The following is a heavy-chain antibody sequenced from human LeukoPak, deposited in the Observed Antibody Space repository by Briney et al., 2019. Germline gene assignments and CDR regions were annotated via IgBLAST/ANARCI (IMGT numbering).Heavy chain of an antibody. J-gene: IGHJ4*02. CDR2: IYHSGST. CDR1: GYSISSGYY. V-gene: IGHV4-38-2*02. CDR3: AKSSYSIFDY. D-gene: IGHD5-18*01. Sequence: SETLSLTCTVSGYSISSGYYWGWIWQPPGKGLEWIGSIYHSGSTYYNPSPKSRVTISVDTSKNQFSLKLSSVTAADTAVYYCAKSSYSIFDYWGQGTLVTVSS.